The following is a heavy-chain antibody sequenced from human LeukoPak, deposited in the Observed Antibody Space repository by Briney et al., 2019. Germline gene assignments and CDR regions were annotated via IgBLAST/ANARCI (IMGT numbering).Heavy chain of an antibody. D-gene: IGHD3-10*01. Sequence: PGGSLRLSCAASGFTFSSYAMSWVRQAPGKGLEWVTAISGSGGSTYYADSVKGRFTISRDNSKNTLYLQMNSLRAEDTAVYYCAKASRSGGHGDAFDIWRQGTMVTVSS. CDR3: AKASRSGGHGDAFDI. J-gene: IGHJ3*02. CDR1: GFTFSSYA. CDR2: ISGSGGST. V-gene: IGHV3-23*01.